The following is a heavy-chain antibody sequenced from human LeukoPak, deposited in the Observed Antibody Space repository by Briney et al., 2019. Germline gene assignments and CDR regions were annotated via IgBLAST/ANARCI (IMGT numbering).Heavy chain of an antibody. Sequence: SETLSLTCTVSGGSISSYYWSWIRQPAGKGLEWIGRIYPSGNTNYNPSLKSRVTMSIDTSKNQFSLNLSSVTAADTAVYYCARGSGTSTHDACDIWGHGTMVTVSS. J-gene: IGHJ3*02. V-gene: IGHV4-4*07. CDR3: ARGSGTSTHDACDI. CDR1: GGSISSYY. D-gene: IGHD2-2*01. CDR2: IYPSGNT.